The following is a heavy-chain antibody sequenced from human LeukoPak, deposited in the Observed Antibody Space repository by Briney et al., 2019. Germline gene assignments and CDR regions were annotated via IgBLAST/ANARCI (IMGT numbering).Heavy chain of an antibody. CDR3: ARWVNRFLEWLPIRQLNYFDY. D-gene: IGHD3-3*01. CDR2: IYYSGST. Sequence: SETLSLTCTVSGGSISSSSYYWGWIRQPPGKGLEWIGSIYYSGSTYYNPSLKSRVTISVDTSKNQFSLKLSSVTAADTAVYYCARWVNRFLEWLPIRQLNYFDYWGQGTLVTVSS. V-gene: IGHV4-39*07. J-gene: IGHJ4*02. CDR1: GGSISSSSYY.